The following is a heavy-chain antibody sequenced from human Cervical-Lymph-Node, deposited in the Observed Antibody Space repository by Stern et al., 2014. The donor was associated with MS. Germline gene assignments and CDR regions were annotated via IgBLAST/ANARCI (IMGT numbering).Heavy chain of an antibody. CDR1: GGAFSSFA. CDR3: ARETRHGYNFDY. J-gene: IGHJ4*02. V-gene: IGHV1-69*19. CDR2: ILPVLTTP. D-gene: IGHD5-24*01. Sequence: QMQLVQSGAEVKKPGSSVKVSCTLSGGAFSSFAVSWVRQAPGQGLECMGGILPVLTTPTYAQKFQGRVTITADEATSTVYMEVSSLKSDDTAVYFCARETRHGYNFDYWGQGTLVTVSS.